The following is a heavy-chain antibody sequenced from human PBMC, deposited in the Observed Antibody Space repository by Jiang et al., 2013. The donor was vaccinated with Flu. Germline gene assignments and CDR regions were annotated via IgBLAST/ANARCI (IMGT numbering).Heavy chain of an antibody. CDR1: GDNFNTYW. J-gene: IGHJ4*02. V-gene: IGHV5-51*03. D-gene: IGHD6-6*01. CDR2: IYPGDSDT. Sequence: GAEVKKPGESLKISCKDSGDNFNTYWIGWVRQMPGKGLEWMGIIYPGDSDTRYSPSFQGQVTISADKSISTAYLQWSSLKASDTAMYYCACSSSSAAFDYWGQGTLVTVSS. CDR3: ACSSSSAAFDY.